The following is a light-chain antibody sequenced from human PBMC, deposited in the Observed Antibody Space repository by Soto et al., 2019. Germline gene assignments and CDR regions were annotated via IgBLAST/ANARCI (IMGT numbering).Light chain of an antibody. CDR3: QQSYDMPYT. V-gene: IGKV1-39*01. Sequence: DIQLTQSPSSLSASVGDRVTITCRASEKINSYLNWYKQKPGKAPELMIYLTSSLLTGVTSRFGGSRSGTEFTLTITSLQPEDFATYYCQQSYDMPYTFGQGTKLEI. CDR2: LTS. CDR1: EKINSY. J-gene: IGKJ2*01.